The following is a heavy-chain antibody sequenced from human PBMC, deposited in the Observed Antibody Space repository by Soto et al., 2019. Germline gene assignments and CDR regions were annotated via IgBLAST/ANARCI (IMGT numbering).Heavy chain of an antibody. CDR2: MKQDGSEI. V-gene: IGHV3-7*01. CDR3: ARGRDYGANFDY. D-gene: IGHD4-17*01. CDR1: GFAFSTSW. J-gene: IGHJ4*02. Sequence: EVKLVESGGALVQPGGSLRLSCVDSGFAFSTSWMNWVRKAPGKGLEWVANMKQDGSEIYYVDSVKGRFTISRDNTRNSLYLQMNSLRDEDTAVYYCARGRDYGANFDYWGQGTLVTVSS.